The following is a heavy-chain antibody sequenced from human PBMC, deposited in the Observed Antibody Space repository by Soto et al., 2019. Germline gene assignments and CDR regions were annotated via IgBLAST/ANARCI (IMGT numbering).Heavy chain of an antibody. CDR1: GFTFSNHG. V-gene: IGHV3-48*02. CDR3: ARGGCSGGSCQGAWTMDV. J-gene: IGHJ6*02. CDR2: ITGDSNTI. D-gene: IGHD2-15*01. Sequence: EVQLVESGGGLVQPGGSLRLSCGASGFTFSNHGMNWVRQAPGKGLEWVSYITGDSNTIYNADSVKGRFTISRDNAKNSLYLQMNSLRDEDAAVYYCARGGCSGGSCQGAWTMDVWGQGTTVTVSS.